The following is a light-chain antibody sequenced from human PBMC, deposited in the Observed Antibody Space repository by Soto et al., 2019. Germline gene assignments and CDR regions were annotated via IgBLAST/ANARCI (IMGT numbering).Light chain of an antibody. CDR2: EAT. CDR3: CSYGGSSTWV. J-gene: IGLJ3*02. Sequence: QSALTQPASMSGSPGQSITISCTGTTSDVGIYNLVSWYQEHPGKAPKIMIYEATKRPSGVSNRFSGSTSGNTASLTISGLQADDEADYYCCSYGGSSTWVFGGGTQLTVL. CDR1: TSDVGIYNL. V-gene: IGLV2-23*01.